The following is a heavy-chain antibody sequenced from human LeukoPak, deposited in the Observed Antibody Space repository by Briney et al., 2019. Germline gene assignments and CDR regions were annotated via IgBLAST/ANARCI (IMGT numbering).Heavy chain of an antibody. J-gene: IGHJ4*02. D-gene: IGHD3-3*01. CDR2: ISASGDST. CDR1: GFTFSSYA. CDR3: AKVATFGVVEYYFDY. V-gene: IGHV3-23*01. Sequence: GGSLRLSCEASGFTFSSYAMSWVRQAPGKGLEWVTAISASGDSTFYVDSVKGRFTISRDSSKNTLFLQMNSLSAEDTAVYYCAKVATFGVVEYYFDYWGQGTLVTVSS.